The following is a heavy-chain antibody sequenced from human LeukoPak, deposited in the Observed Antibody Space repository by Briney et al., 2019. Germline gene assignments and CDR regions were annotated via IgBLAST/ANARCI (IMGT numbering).Heavy chain of an antibody. J-gene: IGHJ4*02. CDR1: GGSISSGGYS. V-gene: IGHV4-30-2*03. D-gene: IGHD3-22*01. CDR3: ARLGDYYDSSGYYQRYYFDY. Sequence: PSETLSLTCAVSGGSISSGGYSWSWIRQPPGKGLEWIGSIYYSGSTYYNPSLKSRVTISVDTSKNQFSLKLSSVTAADTAVYYCARLGDYYDSSGYYQRYYFDYWGQGTLVTVSS. CDR2: IYYSGST.